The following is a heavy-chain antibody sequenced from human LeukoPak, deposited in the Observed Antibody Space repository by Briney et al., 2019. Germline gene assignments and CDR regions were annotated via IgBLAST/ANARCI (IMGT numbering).Heavy chain of an antibody. V-gene: IGHV3-43*02. J-gene: IGHJ4*02. Sequence: GGSLRLSCAASGFTFDFSAMHWLRHAPGKGLEWVSLITKDDGSTYYADSVKGRFTISRDNSKNSLYLQMNGLRTEDTAFYYCAKDSRGAAFWGEFEYWGQGTLVIVSS. CDR3: AKDSRGAAFWGEFEY. CDR1: GFTFDFSA. CDR2: ITKDDGST. D-gene: IGHD3-16*01.